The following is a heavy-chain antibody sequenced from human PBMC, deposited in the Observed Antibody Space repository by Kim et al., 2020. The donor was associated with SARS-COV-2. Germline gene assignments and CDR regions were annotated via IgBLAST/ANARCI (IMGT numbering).Heavy chain of an antibody. Sequence: GGSLRLSCAASGFTFDDYAMHWVRQAPGKGLEWVSLISGDGGSTYYADSVKGRFTISRDNSKNSLYLQMNSLRTEDTALYYCAKGSIGWDYYYYMDVWGKGTTVTVSS. CDR3: AKGSIGWDYYYYMDV. CDR1: GFTFDDYA. D-gene: IGHD1-26*01. CDR2: ISGDGGST. J-gene: IGHJ6*03. V-gene: IGHV3-43*02.